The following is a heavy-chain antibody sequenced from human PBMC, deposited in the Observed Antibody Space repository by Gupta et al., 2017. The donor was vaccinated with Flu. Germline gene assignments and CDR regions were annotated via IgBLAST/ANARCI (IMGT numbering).Heavy chain of an antibody. CDR3: ARDLILCSSTSCHQFPADWYTDL. V-gene: IGHV1-2*02. CDR1: GYTFTGYY. Sequence: QVQLVQSGAEVKKPGASVKVSCKASGYTFTGYYLHWVRQAPGPGLEWMGWINPNSGDTNYAQKCQGRVTMTRDTSISTAYMELSRLRSDDTAVYYCARDLILCSSTSCHQFPADWYTDLWGRGTLVTVSS. CDR2: INPNSGDT. D-gene: IGHD2-2*01. J-gene: IGHJ2*01.